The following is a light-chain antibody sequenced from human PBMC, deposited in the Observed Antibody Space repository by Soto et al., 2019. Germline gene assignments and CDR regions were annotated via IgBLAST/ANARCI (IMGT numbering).Light chain of an antibody. J-gene: IGKJ1*01. CDR3: QQYNSWPPRT. V-gene: IGKV3-15*01. Sequence: EIVMTQSPATLSVSPGERATLSCRASQSVSSNLAWYQQKPGQAPRLLIYGASTRATGSPARFSGSGSGTEFPLTISSLQSEDFAVYYRQQYNSWPPRTFGQGTKVEIK. CDR2: GAS. CDR1: QSVSSN.